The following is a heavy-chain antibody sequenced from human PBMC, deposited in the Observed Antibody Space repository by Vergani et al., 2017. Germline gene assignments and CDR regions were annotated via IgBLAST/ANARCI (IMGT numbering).Heavy chain of an antibody. J-gene: IGHJ6*02. D-gene: IGHD2-2*01. CDR3: AKGVYCSSTSCYEGRGYYYGMGV. CDR1: GFTFSSYA. CDR2: ISGSGGNT. V-gene: IGHV3-23*01. Sequence: EVQLLESGGGLVQPGGSLRLSCAASGFTFSSYAMSWVRQVPGKGLDWVSGISGSGGNTYYANSVKGRFTISRDNSKNTLYLKMNSLRAYDTAVYYCAKGVYCSSTSCYEGRGYYYGMGVWGQGTTVTFSS.